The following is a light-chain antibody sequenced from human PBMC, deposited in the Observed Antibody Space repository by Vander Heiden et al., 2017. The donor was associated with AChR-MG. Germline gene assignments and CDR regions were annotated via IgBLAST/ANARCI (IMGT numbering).Light chain of an antibody. CDR3: SSYASSSRWV. CDR2: YDS. Sequence: QSALTQPASVSGSPGQSITISCTGPSSDVGCYNYVSWYQQSSGQPPKLIIYYDSKRPSGVSIRCSGSKSGNTASLTMSGVRAEDEDDYCCSSYASSSRWVFGAGTKLTVL. V-gene: IGLV2-14*03. J-gene: IGLJ3*02. CDR1: SSDVGCYNY.